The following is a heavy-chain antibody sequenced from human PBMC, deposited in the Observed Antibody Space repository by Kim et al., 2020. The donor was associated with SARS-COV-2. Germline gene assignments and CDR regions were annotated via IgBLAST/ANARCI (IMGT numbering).Heavy chain of an antibody. CDR2: EK. D-gene: IGHD6-13*01. Sequence: EKYYVDSVKGRFTISRDNAKNSLYLQMHSLRAEDTAVYYCARGQAGAFDYWGQGTPVTVSS. V-gene: IGHV3-7*01. J-gene: IGHJ4*02. CDR3: ARGQAGAFDY.